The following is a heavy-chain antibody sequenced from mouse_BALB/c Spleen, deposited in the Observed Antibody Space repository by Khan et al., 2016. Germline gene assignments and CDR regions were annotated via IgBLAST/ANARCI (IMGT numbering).Heavy chain of an antibody. CDR3: ASDLLWYAMDY. J-gene: IGHJ4*01. CDR1: GYAFTSYN. V-gene: IGHV1S135*01. Sequence: EVQLQESGPELVKPGASVKVSCKASGYAFTSYNMYWVKQSHGKSLEWIGYIDPYNGGNNYNQKFKGKATLTVDKSSSTAFMHLNSLTSEDSAVYYCASDLLWYAMDYWGQGTSVTVSS. D-gene: IGHD2-1*01. CDR2: IDPYNGGN.